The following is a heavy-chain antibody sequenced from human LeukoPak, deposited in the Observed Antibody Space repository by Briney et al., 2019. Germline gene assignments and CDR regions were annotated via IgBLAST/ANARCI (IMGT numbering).Heavy chain of an antibody. Sequence: GASVKVSCKASGGTFNSYAISWVRQAPGQGLEWMGGIIPIFGTTNYARKFRGRVTLTADKSTSTAYMELSSLRSEDTAVYYCARGRGASDYPGSYYYYYMDVWGKGTTVTVSS. J-gene: IGHJ6*03. V-gene: IGHV1-69*06. D-gene: IGHD4-17*01. CDR3: ARGRGASDYPGSYYYYYMDV. CDR2: IIPIFGTT. CDR1: GGTFNSYA.